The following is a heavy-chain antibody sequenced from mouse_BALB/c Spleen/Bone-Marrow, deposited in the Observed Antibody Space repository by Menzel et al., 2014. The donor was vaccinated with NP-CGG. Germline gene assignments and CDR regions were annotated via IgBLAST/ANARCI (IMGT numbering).Heavy chain of an antibody. Sequence: DVKLVESGGDLVKPGGSLKLSCAASGFTFSSYGMSWVRQTPDKRLEWVATISSGGSHTYYPDSVKGRFTISRDNAKNTLYLQMSSLKSEDTAMYYCARQEITTRNAWFAYWGQGTLVTVSA. J-gene: IGHJ3*01. V-gene: IGHV5-6*02. CDR1: GFTFSSYG. CDR3: ARQEITTRNAWFAY. D-gene: IGHD2-4*01. CDR2: ISSGGSHT.